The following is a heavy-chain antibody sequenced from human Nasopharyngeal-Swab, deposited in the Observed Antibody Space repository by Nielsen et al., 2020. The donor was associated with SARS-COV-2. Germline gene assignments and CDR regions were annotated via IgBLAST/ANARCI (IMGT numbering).Heavy chain of an antibody. CDR2: MNPSTGDT. Sequence: ASVKVSCKASGYTSTSHDINWVRQAPGQGLEWMGWMNPSTGDTAYEGKFQGRVTMTRDTSINTAYMELSSLRSEDTAVYFCASVPSYGSGTDYKESWGQGTLVTVSS. J-gene: IGHJ5*02. CDR1: GYTSTSHD. D-gene: IGHD3-10*01. CDR3: ASVPSYGSGTDYKES. V-gene: IGHV1-8*01.